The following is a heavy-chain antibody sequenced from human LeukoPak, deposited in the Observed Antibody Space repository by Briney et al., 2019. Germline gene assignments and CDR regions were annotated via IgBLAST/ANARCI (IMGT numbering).Heavy chain of an antibody. Sequence: PGGSLRLSCAASGFTFSSYGMHWVRQAPGKGLEWVAFIRYDGSNKYYADSVKGRFTISRDNSKNTLYLQMNSLRAEDTAVYYCAGGRGSYNQMDAFDIWGQGTMVTVSS. J-gene: IGHJ3*02. D-gene: IGHD1-26*01. V-gene: IGHV3-30*02. CDR3: AGGRGSYNQMDAFDI. CDR1: GFTFSSYG. CDR2: IRYDGSNK.